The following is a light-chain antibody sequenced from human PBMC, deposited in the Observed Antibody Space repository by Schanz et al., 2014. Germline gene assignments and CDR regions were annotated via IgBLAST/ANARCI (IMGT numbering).Light chain of an antibody. CDR2: GAS. V-gene: IGKV3-20*01. CDR3: QQYGSSPLT. CDR1: QSVSSN. Sequence: EIVLTQSPGTLSLSPGERAPLSCRASQSVSSNLAWYQQKPGQAPRLLIYGASSRATGIPDRFSGSGSGTDFTLTISRLEPEDFAVYYCQQYGSSPLTFGGGTKVEIK. J-gene: IGKJ4*01.